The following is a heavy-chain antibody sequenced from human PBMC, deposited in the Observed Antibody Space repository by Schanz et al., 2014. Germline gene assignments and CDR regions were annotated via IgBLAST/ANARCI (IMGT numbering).Heavy chain of an antibody. D-gene: IGHD1-26*01. V-gene: IGHV3-21*05. CDR3: ARGFLASGGKTFDC. Sequence: EVQLVESGGGLIHPGGSLRLSCAVSGFTVNTNYMTWVRQAPGKGLEWVSYISSNGNSIYYADSVKGRFTISRDSARNSLYLQMSSLTSADTAVYYCARGFLASGGKTFDCWGQGTLVTVSS. CDR2: ISSNGNSI. J-gene: IGHJ4*02. CDR1: GFTVNTNY.